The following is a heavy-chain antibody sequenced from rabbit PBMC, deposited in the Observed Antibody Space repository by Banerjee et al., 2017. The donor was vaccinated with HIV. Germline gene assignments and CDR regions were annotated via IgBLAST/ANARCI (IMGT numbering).Heavy chain of an antibody. CDR1: GFSFSSSYY. V-gene: IGHV1S40*01. J-gene: IGHJ4*01. CDR3: ARDLAGVIGWNFNL. D-gene: IGHD4-1*01. CDR2: IGAGSSGTT. Sequence: QSLEESGGDLVKPGASLTLTCTASGFSFSSSYYMCWVRQAPGKGLEWIACIGAGSSGTTYYASWAKGRFTISKASWTTVTLQMTSLTAADTASYFCARDLAGVIGWNFNLWGPGTLVTVS.